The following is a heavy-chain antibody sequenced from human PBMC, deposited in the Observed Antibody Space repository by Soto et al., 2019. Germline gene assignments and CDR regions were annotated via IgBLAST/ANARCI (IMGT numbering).Heavy chain of an antibody. CDR1: GFTFSSYS. CDR3: ARDPLAEY. V-gene: IGHV3-21*01. CDR2: ISNSSNYI. J-gene: IGHJ4*02. Sequence: GGSLRLSCAASGFTFSSYSMTWVRQAPGKGLEWVSSISNSSNYIYYAASLKGQFTISRDNAMTAQYLQMNSRRAENTAVYYCARDPLAEYWGQGTLVTVSS.